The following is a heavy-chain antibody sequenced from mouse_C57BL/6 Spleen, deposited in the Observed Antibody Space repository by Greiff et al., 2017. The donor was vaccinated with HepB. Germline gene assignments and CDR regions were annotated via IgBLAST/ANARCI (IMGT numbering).Heavy chain of an antibody. J-gene: IGHJ3*01. D-gene: IGHD1-1*01. CDR3: TTKYYGSSSFAY. CDR1: GFNIKDDY. V-gene: IGHV14-4*01. Sequence: EVMLVESGAELVRPGASVKLSCTASGFNIKDDYMHWVKQRPEQGLEWIGWIDPENGDTEYASKFQGKATITADTSSNTAYLQLSSLTSEDTAVYYCTTKYYGSSSFAYWGQGTLVTVSA. CDR2: IDPENGDT.